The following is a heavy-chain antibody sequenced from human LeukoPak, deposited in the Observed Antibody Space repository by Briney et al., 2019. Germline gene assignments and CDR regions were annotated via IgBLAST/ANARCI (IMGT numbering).Heavy chain of an antibody. J-gene: IGHJ4*02. CDR3: ARAGLSGRYIDY. Sequence: LSLTCTVSGGSISSGDYYWSWIRQPPGKGLEWISYVSGSEDNKYYADSVKGRFAISRDYAEKSLFLQMSNLRAEDTAVYYCARAGLSGRYIDYWGQGTLVTVSS. CDR2: VSGSEDNK. D-gene: IGHD1-26*01. V-gene: IGHV3-11*01. CDR1: GGSISSGDYY.